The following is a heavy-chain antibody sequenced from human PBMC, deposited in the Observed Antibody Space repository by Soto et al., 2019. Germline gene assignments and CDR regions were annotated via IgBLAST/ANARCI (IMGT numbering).Heavy chain of an antibody. Sequence: EERLVEPGGGSVQPGGSLRLSCAASRFTFSSYWRYWVRQAPGKGLVWVSRINSDGSSTRYADSVKGRFSISRDNSKSTLYLQMNTLRAEDTAVYYCARRREGYYYGLDVWGQGTTVTVSS. CDR3: ARRREGYYYGLDV. CDR2: INSDGSST. J-gene: IGHJ6*02. D-gene: IGHD1-26*01. V-gene: IGHV3-74*01. CDR1: RFTFSSYW.